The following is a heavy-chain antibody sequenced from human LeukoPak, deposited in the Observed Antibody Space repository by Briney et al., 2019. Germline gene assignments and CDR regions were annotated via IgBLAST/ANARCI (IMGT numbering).Heavy chain of an antibody. V-gene: IGHV3-23*01. CDR1: GFTFSSYG. CDR2: ISGSGGST. J-gene: IGHJ4*02. Sequence: PGGTLRLSCAASGFTFSSYGMSWVRQAPGKGLEWVSAISGSGGSTYYADSVKGRFTISRDNSKNTLYLQMNSLRAEDTAVYYCAKGGYYYDSSGYYYWPYYDYWGQGTLVTVSS. CDR3: AKGGYYYDSSGYYYWPYYDY. D-gene: IGHD3-22*01.